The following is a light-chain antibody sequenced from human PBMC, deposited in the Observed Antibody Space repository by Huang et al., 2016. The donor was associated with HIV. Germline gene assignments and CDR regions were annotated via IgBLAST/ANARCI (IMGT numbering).Light chain of an antibody. CDR2: AAS. CDR3: QQTSSVPLT. Sequence: DIQMTQSPSSLSASVGDRISITCRASQTISTFLNWYLQKPGKAPKLLIYAASNLQSGVSSRFSGTGSGTLFTLTVTGLLPDDFATYFCQQTSSVPLTFGGGTKVEMK. V-gene: IGKV1-39*01. J-gene: IGKJ4*01. CDR1: QTISTF.